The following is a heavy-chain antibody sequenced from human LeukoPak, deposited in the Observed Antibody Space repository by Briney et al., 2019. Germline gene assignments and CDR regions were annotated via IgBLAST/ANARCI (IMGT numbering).Heavy chain of an antibody. CDR1: GFTFTRYG. CDR2: ISGSGDST. CDR3: AKDDVAAFATGYMDV. V-gene: IGHV3-23*01. D-gene: IGHD6-6*01. Sequence: GGSLRLSCAASGFTFTRYGMSWVRQAPGKGLEWVSSISGSGDSTYYADSVKGRFTISRDRSKNTVYLQMNGLRADDTAVYYCAKDDVAAFATGYMDVWGKGTTVTVSS. J-gene: IGHJ6*03.